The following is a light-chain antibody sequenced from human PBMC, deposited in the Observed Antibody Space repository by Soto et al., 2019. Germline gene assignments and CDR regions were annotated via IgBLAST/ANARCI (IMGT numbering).Light chain of an antibody. CDR2: GAS. CDR3: QQSGSSFYT. V-gene: IGKV3-20*01. CDR1: QSVSSAY. Sequence: EIVLTQSPGTLSLSPGERATLSCRASQSVSSAYLAWYQQIPGQAPRLLIYGASSRATGIPDRFSGSGSGTDFTLTISGLEHEDCAVDYCQQSGSSFYTFGQGTKLEIK. J-gene: IGKJ2*01.